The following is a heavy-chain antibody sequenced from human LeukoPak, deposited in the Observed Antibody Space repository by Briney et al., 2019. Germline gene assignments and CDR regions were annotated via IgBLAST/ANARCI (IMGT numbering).Heavy chain of an antibody. Sequence: GGSLRLSCAGSGFTFSTYWMHWVRQAPGKGLVWVSHVNSDGSATSYADSVKGRFTISRDNAKNTVYLHMNSLRVEDTAVYYCTSFYETNWGQGTLVTVSS. CDR3: TSFYETN. V-gene: IGHV3-74*01. CDR1: GFTFSTYW. CDR2: VNSDGSAT. D-gene: IGHD2/OR15-2a*01. J-gene: IGHJ4*02.